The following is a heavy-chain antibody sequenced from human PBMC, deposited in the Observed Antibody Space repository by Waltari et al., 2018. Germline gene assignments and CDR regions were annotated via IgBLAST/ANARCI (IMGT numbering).Heavy chain of an antibody. Sequence: QAQLQESGPGLVKPSGTRSRTYAVSGGSINSSNWWSWVRQPPGKGLEWIGEIYHSGSTNYNPSLKSRVTISVDKSKNQFSLKLSSVTAADTAVYYCATYGLRYDFWSGYVFDYWGQGTLVTVSS. V-gene: IGHV4-4*02. D-gene: IGHD3-3*01. CDR2: IYHSGST. J-gene: IGHJ4*02. CDR1: GGSINSSNW. CDR3: ATYGLRYDFWSGYVFDY.